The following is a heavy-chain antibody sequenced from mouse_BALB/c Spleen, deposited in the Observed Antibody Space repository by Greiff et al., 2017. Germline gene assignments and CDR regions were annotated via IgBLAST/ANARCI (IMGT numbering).Heavy chain of an antibody. Sequence: ESGPGLVKPSQSLSLTCSVTGYSITSGYYWNWIRQFPGNKLEWMGYISYDGSNNYNPSLKNRISITRDTSKNQFFLKLNSVTTEDTATYYCARATVVAKGFDYWGQGTTLTVSS. CDR3: ARATVVAKGFDY. V-gene: IGHV3-6*02. CDR2: ISYDGSN. D-gene: IGHD1-1*01. CDR1: GYSITSGYY. J-gene: IGHJ2*01.